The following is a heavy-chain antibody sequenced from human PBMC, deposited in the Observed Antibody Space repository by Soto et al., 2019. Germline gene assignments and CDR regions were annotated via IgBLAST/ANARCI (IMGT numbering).Heavy chain of an antibody. D-gene: IGHD3-10*01. CDR3: ARGTGMVRGVSATRYYYYGMDV. CDR2: IIPLFGTS. V-gene: IGHV1-69*01. Sequence: QVQLEQSGAEVKKPGSSVKVSCKASGRTFATHAISWVRQAPGQGFEWMGGIIPLFGTSTYAQKFQGRVTITADESTNTAYMELNSLRSEDTAVYYCARGTGMVRGVSATRYYYYGMDVWGQGTTVSVSS. CDR1: GRTFATHA. J-gene: IGHJ6*02.